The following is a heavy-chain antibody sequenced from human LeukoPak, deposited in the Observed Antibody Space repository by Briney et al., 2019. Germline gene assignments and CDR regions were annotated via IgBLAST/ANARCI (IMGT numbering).Heavy chain of an antibody. D-gene: IGHD1-26*01. CDR3: AREVGAFDI. CDR2: INHSGST. J-gene: IGHJ3*02. V-gene: IGHV4-59*12. CDR1: GGSISSYY. Sequence: PSETLSLTCTVSGGSISSYYWSWIRQPPGKGLEWIGEINHSGSTNYNPSLKSRVTISVDTSKSQFSLKLSSVTAADTAVYYCAREVGAFDIWGQGTMVTVSS.